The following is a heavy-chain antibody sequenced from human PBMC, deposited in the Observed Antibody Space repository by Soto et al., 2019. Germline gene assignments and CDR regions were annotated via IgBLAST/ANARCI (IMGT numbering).Heavy chain of an antibody. V-gene: IGHV3-48*02. CDR1: GFSFSPYG. J-gene: IGHJ6*02. CDR3: ATDWSAIAYGLDV. D-gene: IGHD3-3*01. Sequence: GGSLRPSCEASGFSFSPYGMNWVRQAPGRGLEWISYISSTSTTMYYSDSVKGRCAISRDDARNSLSLEMNYLRDDDTAVYYCATDWSAIAYGLDVWGQGTTVTVSS. CDR2: ISSTSTTM.